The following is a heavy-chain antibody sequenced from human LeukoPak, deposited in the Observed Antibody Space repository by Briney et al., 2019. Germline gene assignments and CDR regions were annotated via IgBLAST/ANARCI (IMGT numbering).Heavy chain of an antibody. V-gene: IGHV4-59*01. D-gene: IGHD1-1*01. Sequence: SETLSLTCTVSGGSISSYYWSWIRQPPGKGLEWIGYLYYSGNTNYNPSLKSRVTISVDTSKNQFSLRLSSVTAADTAVYYCARDRGNWNDGAFDIWGQGTVVTVSS. J-gene: IGHJ3*02. CDR3: ARDRGNWNDGAFDI. CDR1: GGSISSYY. CDR2: LYYSGNT.